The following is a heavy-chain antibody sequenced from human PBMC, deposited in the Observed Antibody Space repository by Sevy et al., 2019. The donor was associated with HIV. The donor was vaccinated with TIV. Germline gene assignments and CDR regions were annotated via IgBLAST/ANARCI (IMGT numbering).Heavy chain of an antibody. J-gene: IGHJ4*02. D-gene: IGHD2-8*01. CDR2: LSFGCGKI. Sequence: GGSLRLSCAASGFDFSIYSMSWVRQAPGKGLEWVSTLSFGCGKINYADSVKGRFTISRDNSKSSVYLQMNNMRVEDTAVYYCAREGCTKPHDYWGPGILVTVSS. CDR1: GFDFSIYS. CDR3: AREGCTKPHDY. V-gene: IGHV3-23*01.